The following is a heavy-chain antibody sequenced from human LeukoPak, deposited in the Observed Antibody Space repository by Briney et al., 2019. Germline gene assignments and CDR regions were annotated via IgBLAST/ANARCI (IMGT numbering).Heavy chain of an antibody. CDR2: IYSSGST. Sequence: ASETLSLTCTVSGGSISSYYWNWIRQPPGKGLEWIGYIYSSGSTNYNPSLKSRVTISGDTSKNQISLKLSSVTAADTAVYYCARHNLYGRDASCYPNWFDPWGQGTLVTVSS. CDR1: GGSISSYY. CDR3: ARHNLYGRDASCYPNWFDP. J-gene: IGHJ5*02. V-gene: IGHV4-59*08. D-gene: IGHD2-15*01.